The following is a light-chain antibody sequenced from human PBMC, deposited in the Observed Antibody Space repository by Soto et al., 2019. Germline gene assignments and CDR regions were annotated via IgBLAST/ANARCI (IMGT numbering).Light chain of an antibody. Sequence: QSVLTQHASVSGSPGQSNTISCTGTSSDVGGYNYVSWYQQHPGKAPKLMIYDVSNRPSGVSNRFSGSKSGNTASLTISGLQAEDEADYYCSSYTSSSTYVFGTGTKATVL. CDR2: DVS. J-gene: IGLJ1*01. V-gene: IGLV2-14*01. CDR3: SSYTSSSTYV. CDR1: SSDVGGYNY.